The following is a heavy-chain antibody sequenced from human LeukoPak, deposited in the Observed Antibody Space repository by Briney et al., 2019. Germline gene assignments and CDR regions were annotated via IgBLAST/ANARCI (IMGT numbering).Heavy chain of an antibody. CDR2: INHSGST. CDR1: GGSFSGYY. J-gene: IGHJ6*02. Sequence: PSETLSLTCAVYGGSFSGYYWSWIRQPPGKGLEWIGEINHSGSTNYNPSLKSRVTISVDTSKNQFSLKLSSVTAADTAVYYCARVRLAAACTWGHYYYYGMDVWGQGTTVTVSS. D-gene: IGHD6-13*01. CDR3: ARVRLAAACTWGHYYYYGMDV. V-gene: IGHV4-34*01.